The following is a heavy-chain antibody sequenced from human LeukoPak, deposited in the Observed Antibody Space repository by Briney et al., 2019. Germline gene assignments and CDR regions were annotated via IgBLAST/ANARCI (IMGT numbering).Heavy chain of an antibody. CDR1: GGSISSYY. Sequence: PSETLSLTCTVSGGSISSYYWSWIRQPAGKGLEWIGRIYTSGSTNYNPSLKSRVTMSVDTSKNQFSLKLSSVTAADTAVYYCARDCPLNYYDSSGSGTPDAFDIWGQGTMVTVSS. J-gene: IGHJ3*02. CDR2: IYTSGST. CDR3: ARDCPLNYYDSSGSGTPDAFDI. V-gene: IGHV4-4*07. D-gene: IGHD3-22*01.